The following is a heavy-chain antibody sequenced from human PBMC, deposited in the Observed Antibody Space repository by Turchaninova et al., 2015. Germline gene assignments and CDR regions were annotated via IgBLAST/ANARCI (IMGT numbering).Heavy chain of an antibody. Sequence: QVQLPESGPGLVKPSETLALTCTVSCGSISNYHCNWSRKPPGKGLEWIGYIDYTGSTNYNSSLKSRVTISVDMSKKQFSLKLSSVTAADTAVYYCAGSHFAARPGYWGQGTLVTVSS. CDR1: CGSISNYH. CDR3: AGSHFAARPGY. J-gene: IGHJ4*02. CDR2: IDYTGST. D-gene: IGHD6-6*01. V-gene: IGHV4-59*01.